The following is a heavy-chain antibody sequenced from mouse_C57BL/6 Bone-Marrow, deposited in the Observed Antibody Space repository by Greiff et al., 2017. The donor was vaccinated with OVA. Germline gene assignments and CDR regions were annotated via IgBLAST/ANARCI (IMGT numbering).Heavy chain of an antibody. CDR2: IWSGGST. Sequence: QVQLKESGPGLVQPSQSLSITCTVSGFSLTSYGVHWVRQSPGKGLEWLGVIWSGGSTDYNAAFISRLSISKDNSKSQVFFKMNSLQADDTAIDYCARRDYDNGGLAYWGQGTLVTVSA. D-gene: IGHD2-4*01. CDR1: GFSLTSYG. J-gene: IGHJ3*01. CDR3: ARRDYDNGGLAY. V-gene: IGHV2-2*01.